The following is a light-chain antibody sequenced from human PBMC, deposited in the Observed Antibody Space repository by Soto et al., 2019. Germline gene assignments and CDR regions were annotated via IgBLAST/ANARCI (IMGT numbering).Light chain of an antibody. CDR2: DAS. Sequence: ELVMTQPPATLYVAPGERATLSGRASQSVSSYLAWYQQKPGQAPRLLIYDASNRATGIPARFSGSGSGTDFTLTISGLEPEDFAVYYCQHFGNSLWTFGQGTKVDIK. V-gene: IGKV3-11*01. CDR1: QSVSSY. J-gene: IGKJ1*01. CDR3: QHFGNSLWT.